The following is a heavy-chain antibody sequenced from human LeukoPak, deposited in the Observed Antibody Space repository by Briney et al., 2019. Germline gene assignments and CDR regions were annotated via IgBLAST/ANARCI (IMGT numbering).Heavy chain of an antibody. Sequence: KPGASVKVSCKASGYTFTSYYMHWVRQAPGQGLEWMGIINPSGGSTSYAQKFQGRVTMTRDTSTSTVYMELSSLRSEDTAVYYCARDGAVHCSGGSCMLPGAGLFDYWGQGTLVTVSS. J-gene: IGHJ4*02. CDR3: ARDGAVHCSGGSCMLPGAGLFDY. V-gene: IGHV1-46*01. D-gene: IGHD2-15*01. CDR2: INPSGGST. CDR1: GYTFTSYY.